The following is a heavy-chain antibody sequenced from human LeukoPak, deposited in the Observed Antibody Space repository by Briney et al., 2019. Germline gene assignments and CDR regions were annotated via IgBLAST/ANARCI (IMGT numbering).Heavy chain of an antibody. CDR2: INQYGTET. CDR3: ARTPRANLEWLPSFDY. CDR1: GFTFSSYS. Sequence: GGSLRLSCAASGFTFSSYSMNWVRQAPGKGLEWVANINQYGTETYYVDSVKGRFTISRDNAKNSLYLQMNSLRAEDTAVYYCARTPRANLEWLPSFDYWGQGTLVTVSS. J-gene: IGHJ4*02. D-gene: IGHD3-3*01. V-gene: IGHV3-7*03.